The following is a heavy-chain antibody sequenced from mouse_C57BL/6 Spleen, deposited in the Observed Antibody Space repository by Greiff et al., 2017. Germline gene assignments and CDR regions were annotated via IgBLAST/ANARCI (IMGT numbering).Heavy chain of an antibody. CDR3: SRHYYGSSCWNFDV. CDR1: GFTFTDYY. J-gene: IGHJ1*03. V-gene: IGHV7-3*01. CDR2: IRNKANGYTT. Sequence: EVQLVESGGGLVQPGGSLSLSCAASGFTFTDYYMSWVRQPPGKALEWLGFIRNKANGYTTVYCASVQGRFTISRDNYQSILYLQMNALRAEYSATYYCSRHYYGSSCWNFDVWGTGTTVTVSS. D-gene: IGHD1-1*01.